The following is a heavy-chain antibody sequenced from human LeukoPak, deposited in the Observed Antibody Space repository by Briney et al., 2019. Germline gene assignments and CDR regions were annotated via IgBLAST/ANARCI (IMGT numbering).Heavy chain of an antibody. CDR3: ARPHTMVRGVTD. CDR2: IYYSGST. D-gene: IGHD3-10*01. Sequence: SETLSLTCTVSGGSISSSSYYWGWIRQPPGKGLEWIGSIYYSGSTYYNPPLKSRVTISVDTSKNQFSLKLSSVTAADTAVYYCARPHTMVRGVTDWGQGTLVTVSS. CDR1: GGSISSSSYY. V-gene: IGHV4-39*01. J-gene: IGHJ4*02.